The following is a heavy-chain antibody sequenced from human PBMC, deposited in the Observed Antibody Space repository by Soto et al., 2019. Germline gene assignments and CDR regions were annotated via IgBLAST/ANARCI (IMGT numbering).Heavy chain of an antibody. CDR3: AVEPDYKGI. CDR1: GFTFRNYV. V-gene: IGHV3-33*01. J-gene: IGHJ3*02. CDR2: TWYDGSNK. Sequence: QVQLVESGGGVVQPGRSLRLSCSASGFTFRNYVMHWVRQAPGKGLEWVALTWYDGSNKYYADSVKGRFTISRDNSKNILFLQMNSLRAEDTAVYYCAVEPDYKGIWGQGTMVTVSS. D-gene: IGHD4-17*01.